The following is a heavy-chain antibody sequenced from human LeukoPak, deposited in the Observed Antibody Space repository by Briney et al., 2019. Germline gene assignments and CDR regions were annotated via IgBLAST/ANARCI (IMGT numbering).Heavy chain of an antibody. J-gene: IGHJ6*02. CDR2: IYYSGST. CDR1: GGSFSGYY. CDR3: ARDEIYGDYGLYGMDV. D-gene: IGHD4-17*01. Sequence: PSETLSLTCAVYGGSFSGYYWSWLRQPPGKGLEWIGYIYYSGSTNYNPSLKSRVTISVDTSKNQFSLKLSSVTAADTAVYYCARDEIYGDYGLYGMDVWGQGTTVTVSS. V-gene: IGHV4-59*01.